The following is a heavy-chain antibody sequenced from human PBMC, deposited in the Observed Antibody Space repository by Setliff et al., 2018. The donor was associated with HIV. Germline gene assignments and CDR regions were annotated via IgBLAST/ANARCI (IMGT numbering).Heavy chain of an antibody. Sequence: PSETLSLTCAVYGGSLSGYYWRWIRQPPGKGLEWIGDVSHTGGTNYNPSLKSRITISADTPKNQFSLKLSSVTAADTAVYYCAREGTYSGTYWVRRVASFDIWGQGTMVTVS. V-gene: IGHV4-34*01. CDR1: GGSLSGYY. CDR2: VSHTGGT. J-gene: IGHJ3*02. D-gene: IGHD1-26*01. CDR3: AREGTYSGTYWVRRVASFDI.